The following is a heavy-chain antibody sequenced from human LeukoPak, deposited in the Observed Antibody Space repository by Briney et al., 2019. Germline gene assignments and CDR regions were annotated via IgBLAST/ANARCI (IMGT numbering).Heavy chain of an antibody. CDR1: GFTFTGYA. CDR2: ISGGAEDT. D-gene: IGHD1-1*01. J-gene: IGHJ2*01. CDR3: AKPRAMTTGVGRYFDL. V-gene: IGHV3-23*01. Sequence: GGSLRLSCAASGFTFTGYAMSWIRQAPGKGLEWVSAISGGAEDTYYPDSVKGRFTVSRDNSRNTLFLQMNSLRAEDTATYYCAKPRAMTTGVGRYFDLWGRGTLVTVSS.